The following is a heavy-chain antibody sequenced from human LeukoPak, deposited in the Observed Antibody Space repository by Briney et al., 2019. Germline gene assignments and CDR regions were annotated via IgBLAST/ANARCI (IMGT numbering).Heavy chain of an antibody. D-gene: IGHD2-21*02. V-gene: IGHV3-48*03. Sequence: GRSLRLSCAASGFTFSSYEMNWVRQAPGKGLEWVSYISSSGNNIHYADSVKGRFTISRDNAKNSLYLQMNSLRAEDTAVYYCARTLITVTALDYWGQGTLVTVSS. CDR2: ISSSGNNI. CDR3: ARTLITVTALDY. CDR1: GFTFSSYE. J-gene: IGHJ4*02.